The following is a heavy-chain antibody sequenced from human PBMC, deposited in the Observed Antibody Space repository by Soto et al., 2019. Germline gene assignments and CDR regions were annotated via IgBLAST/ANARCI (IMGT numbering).Heavy chain of an antibody. D-gene: IGHD5-18*01. CDR2: ISGSGGST. Sequence: EVQLLESGGGLVQPGGSLRLSCAASGFTFSSYVMTWVRQAPGKGLEWVSAISGSGGSTYYADSVKGRFTISRDNSKNMVYLQMNSLRAEDTAVYYCAKDGTWIQLWLVYWGQGTLVTVSS. CDR1: GFTFSSYV. J-gene: IGHJ4*02. CDR3: AKDGTWIQLWLVY. V-gene: IGHV3-23*01.